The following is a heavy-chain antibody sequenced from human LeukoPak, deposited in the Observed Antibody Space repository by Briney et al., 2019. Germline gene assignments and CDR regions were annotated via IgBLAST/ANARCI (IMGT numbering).Heavy chain of an antibody. CDR1: GGSISSGGYS. D-gene: IGHD3-10*01. CDR3: ARAEGMLFDY. Sequence: PSEALSLTCAVSGGSISSGGYSWSWIRQPPGKGLEWIGYIYQSGSTYYNPSLKSRVTISVDRSKNQFSLKLSSVTAADTAVYYCARAEGMLFDYWGQGTLVTVSS. J-gene: IGHJ4*02. V-gene: IGHV4-30-2*01. CDR2: IYQSGST.